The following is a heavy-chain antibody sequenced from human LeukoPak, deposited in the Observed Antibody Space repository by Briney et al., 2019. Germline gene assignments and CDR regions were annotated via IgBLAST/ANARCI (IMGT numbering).Heavy chain of an antibody. D-gene: IGHD2-2*01. CDR2: IKEDGSLK. Sequence: GGSLRLSCAASGFTLSSYWMIWVRQAPGKGLEWVANIKEDGSLKYYVESVEGRFTISRDNANNSVHLQMNSLRAEDTAVYYCARDRWDIVVVPAAFNYYYYYMDVWGKGTTVTVSS. J-gene: IGHJ6*03. V-gene: IGHV3-7*01. CDR1: GFTLSSYW. CDR3: ARDRWDIVVVPAAFNYYYYYMDV.